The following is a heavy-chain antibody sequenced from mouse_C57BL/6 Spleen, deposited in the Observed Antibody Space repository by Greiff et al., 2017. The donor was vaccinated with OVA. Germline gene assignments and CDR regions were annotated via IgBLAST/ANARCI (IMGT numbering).Heavy chain of an antibody. D-gene: IGHD4-1*01. V-gene: IGHV3-6*01. CDR3: ARGGWDVVDY. Sequence: DVHLQASGPGPVKPSQSLSLTCSVTGYSITSGYYWNWIRQFPGNKLEWMGYISYDGSNNYNPSLKNRISITRDTSKNQFFLKLNSVTTEDTATYYCARGGWDVVDYWGQGTTLTVSS. CDR1: GYSITSGYY. J-gene: IGHJ2*01. CDR2: ISYDGSN.